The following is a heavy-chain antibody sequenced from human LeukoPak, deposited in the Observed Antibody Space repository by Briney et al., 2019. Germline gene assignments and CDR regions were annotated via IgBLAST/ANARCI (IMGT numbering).Heavy chain of an antibody. J-gene: IGHJ5*02. CDR1: GFTFSSYA. Sequence: GGSLRLSCAGSGFTFSSYAMSWVRQAPGKGLEWVSTVSGSGGSTYYADSVKGRFTISKDNSKNTLYLQMNRLQVDDTAVYYCAKESLVGSSSDSWGQGTLVTVSS. CDR3: AKESLVGSSSDS. CDR2: VSGSGGST. D-gene: IGHD2-8*02. V-gene: IGHV3-23*01.